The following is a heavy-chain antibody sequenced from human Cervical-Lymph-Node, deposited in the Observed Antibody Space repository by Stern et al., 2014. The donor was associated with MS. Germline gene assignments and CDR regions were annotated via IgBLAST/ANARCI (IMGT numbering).Heavy chain of an antibody. Sequence: EVQLVESGGGLVQPGGSLRLSCVASGFTFRNYWMHWVRQGPGKGLVGVARINRHGTTVTHADSVKGRFTISRDNAKNTLYLQMNSLRVEDTAVYYCTKDTYGPEDYWGQGTSVTVSS. CDR3: TKDTYGPEDY. D-gene: IGHD3-10*01. J-gene: IGHJ4*02. CDR2: INRHGTTV. V-gene: IGHV3-74*03. CDR1: GFTFRNYW.